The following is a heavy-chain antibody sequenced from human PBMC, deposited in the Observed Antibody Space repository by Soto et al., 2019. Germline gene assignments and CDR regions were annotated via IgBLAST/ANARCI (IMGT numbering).Heavy chain of an antibody. CDR1: GGTFSSYT. CDR3: ARDGGSGAFDI. CDR2: IIPILGIA. J-gene: IGHJ3*02. D-gene: IGHD3-16*01. V-gene: IGHV1-69*04. Sequence: ASVKVSCKASGGTFSSYTISWVRQAPGQGLEWMGRIIPILGIANYAQKFQGRVTITADKSTSTAYMELSSLRSDDTAVYYCARDGGSGAFDIWGQVTMVTVSS.